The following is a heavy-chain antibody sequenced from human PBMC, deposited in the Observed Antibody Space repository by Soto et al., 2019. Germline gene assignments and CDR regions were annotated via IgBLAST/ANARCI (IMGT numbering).Heavy chain of an antibody. CDR2: IYPGDSDT. D-gene: IGHD4-17*01. V-gene: IGHV5-51*01. CDR1: GYIFTNYW. CDR3: ARHPYGDYDAIYV. J-gene: IGHJ6*02. Sequence: EVQLVQSGEEVKKPGESLKISCKGSGYIFTNYWIGWVRQMPGKGLEWMGIIYPGDSDTRYSPSIQGQVTISVDKSVSTAYLQWSSLKASDTAMYYCARHPYGDYDAIYVWGLGTTVTVSS.